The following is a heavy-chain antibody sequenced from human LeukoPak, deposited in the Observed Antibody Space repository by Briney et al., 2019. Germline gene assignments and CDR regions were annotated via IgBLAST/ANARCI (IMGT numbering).Heavy chain of an antibody. CDR3: ARHFHPAETTGGYFDL. J-gene: IGHJ2*01. CDR2: TFAGYSYT. Sequence: GASLNISCQSSGSHFTPYWIVWVRQMPGKGLEWMGITFAGYSYTIFSTFFQGQATISVDTSSSTAFLQWSSLKASDTAMYYCARHFHPAETTGGYFDLWGRGTLVTVSA. D-gene: IGHD4-17*01. CDR1: GSHFTPYW. V-gene: IGHV5-51*01.